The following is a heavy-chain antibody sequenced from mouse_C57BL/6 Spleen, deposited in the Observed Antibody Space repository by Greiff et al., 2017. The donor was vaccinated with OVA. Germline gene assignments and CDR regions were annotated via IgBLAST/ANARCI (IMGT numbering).Heavy chain of an antibody. J-gene: IGHJ3*01. V-gene: IGHV1-26*01. Sequence: EVQLQQSGPELVKPGASVKISCKASGYTFTDYYMNWVKQSHGKSLEWIGDINPNNGGTSYNQKFKGKATLTVDKSSSTAYMELRSLTSEDSAVYYCASGDDGYSRFAYWGQGTLVTVSA. CDR1: GYTFTDYY. CDR3: ASGDDGYSRFAY. D-gene: IGHD2-3*01. CDR2: INPNNGGT.